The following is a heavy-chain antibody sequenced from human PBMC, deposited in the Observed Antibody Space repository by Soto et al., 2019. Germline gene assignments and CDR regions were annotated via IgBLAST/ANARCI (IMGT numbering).Heavy chain of an antibody. CDR1: GGSISSSSYY. D-gene: IGHD4-17*01. CDR3: AMTTVTTQDAFDI. J-gene: IGHJ3*02. CDR2: IYYSGST. V-gene: IGHV4-39*01. Sequence: SETLSLTCTVSGGSISSSSYYWGWIRQPPGKGLEWIGSIYYSGSTYYNPSLKSRVTISVDTSKNQFSLKLSSVTAADTAVYYCAMTTVTTQDAFDIWGQGTMVTVSS.